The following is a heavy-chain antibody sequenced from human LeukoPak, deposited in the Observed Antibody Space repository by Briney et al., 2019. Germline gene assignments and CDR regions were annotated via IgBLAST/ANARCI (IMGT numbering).Heavy chain of an antibody. V-gene: IGHV4-4*07. J-gene: IGHJ6*03. CDR2: IYTSGST. Sequence: PSETLSLTCTVSGGSISSWSWIRQPAGKGLEWIGRIYTSGSTNYNPSLKSRVTMSVDTSKNQFSLKLSPVTAADTAVYYCARDTYNIKMATLMETYYYYYYMDVWGKGTTVTVSS. CDR1: GGSISS. CDR3: ARDTYNIKMATLMETYYYYYYMDV. D-gene: IGHD5-24*01.